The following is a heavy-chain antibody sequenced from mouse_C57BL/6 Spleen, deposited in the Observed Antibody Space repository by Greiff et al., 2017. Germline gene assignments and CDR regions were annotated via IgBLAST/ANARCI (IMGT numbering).Heavy chain of an antibody. CDR2: ISYDGSN. CDR1: GYSITSGYY. Sequence: EVQLQQSGPGLVKPSQSLSLTCSVTGYSITSGYYWNWIRQFPGNKLEWMGYISYDGSNNYNPSLKNRISITRDTSTNQFFLKLNSVTTEDTATYYCARERFSDGYYWYFDVWGTGTTVTVSS. J-gene: IGHJ1*03. V-gene: IGHV3-6*01. D-gene: IGHD2-3*01. CDR3: ARERFSDGYYWYFDV.